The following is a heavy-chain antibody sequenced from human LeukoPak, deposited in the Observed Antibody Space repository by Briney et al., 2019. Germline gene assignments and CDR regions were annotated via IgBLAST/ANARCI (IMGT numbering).Heavy chain of an antibody. J-gene: IGHJ4*02. CDR1: GFTFSNAW. CDR2: IKSKTDGGTT. V-gene: IGHV3-15*01. Sequence: GGTLRLSCAASGFTFSNAWMSWARQAPGKGLEWVGRIKSKTDGGTTDYAAPVKGRFTISRDDSKNTLYLQMNSLKTEDTAAYYCTTDTYYYDSSGYNYFDYWGQGTLVTVSS. D-gene: IGHD3-22*01. CDR3: TTDTYYYDSSGYNYFDY.